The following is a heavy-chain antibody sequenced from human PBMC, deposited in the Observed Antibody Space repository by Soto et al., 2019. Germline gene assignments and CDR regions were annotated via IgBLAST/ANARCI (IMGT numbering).Heavy chain of an antibody. CDR2: INHSGST. J-gene: IGHJ5*02. Sequence: SETLSLTCAVYGGSFSGYYWSWIRQPPGKGLEWIGEINHSGSTNYNPSLKSRVTISVDTSKNQFSLKLSSVTAADTAVYYCARGYKVAVAATDGFDPWRHATLVTV. V-gene: IGHV4-34*01. CDR1: GGSFSGYY. D-gene: IGHD2-15*01. CDR3: ARGYKVAVAATDGFDP.